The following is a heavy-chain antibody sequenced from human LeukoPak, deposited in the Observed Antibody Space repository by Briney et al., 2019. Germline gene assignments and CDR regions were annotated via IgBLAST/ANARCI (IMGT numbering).Heavy chain of an antibody. Sequence: PGGSLRLSCAASGFTFSQYSMDWVRQAPGKGLEWVSHIRSSSETFYADSVKGRFTISRDNARNSLYLQMNNLRGEDTAIYYCARDAGNSGYGWDLWGQGTLVTVSS. D-gene: IGHD5-12*01. J-gene: IGHJ5*02. CDR1: GFTFSQYS. CDR2: IRSSSET. V-gene: IGHV3-48*01. CDR3: ARDAGNSGYGWDL.